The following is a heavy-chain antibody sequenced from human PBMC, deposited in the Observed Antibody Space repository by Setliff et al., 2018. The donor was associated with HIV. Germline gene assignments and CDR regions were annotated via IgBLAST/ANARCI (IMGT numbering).Heavy chain of an antibody. V-gene: IGHV3-9*01. CDR3: AKDPAVGYYYDSSGLN. Sequence: PGGSLRLSCAASGFTFDDYAMHWVRQAPGKGQEWVSGISWNGFSIDYADSVKGRFTISRDNAKNTLYLQMNSLRAEDTAVYYCAKDPAVGYYYDSSGLNWGQGTPVTVSS. CDR1: GFTFDDYA. CDR2: ISWNGFSI. D-gene: IGHD3-22*01. J-gene: IGHJ4*02.